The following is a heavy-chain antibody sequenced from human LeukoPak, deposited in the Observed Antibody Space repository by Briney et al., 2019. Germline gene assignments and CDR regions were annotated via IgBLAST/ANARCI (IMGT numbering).Heavy chain of an antibody. J-gene: IGHJ4*02. V-gene: IGHV3-23*01. CDR2: ISGSGDST. D-gene: IGHD1-26*01. CDR1: GFTLRSYV. Sequence: GGSLRLSCVASGFTLRSYVMNWVRQTPGKGLEWVSSISGSGDSTFYADSVKGRFSISRDNSKNTLYLQVNGLRTEDTAVYYCAKDRLLFDYWGQGTLVTVSS. CDR3: AKDRLLFDY.